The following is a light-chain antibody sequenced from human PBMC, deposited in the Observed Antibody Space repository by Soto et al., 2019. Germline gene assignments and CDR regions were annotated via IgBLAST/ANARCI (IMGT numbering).Light chain of an antibody. Sequence: QSALTQPASVSGSPGQSITSSCTGTSSDVGAFNFVSWYQQHPGKAPKLVIYDVRHRPSGVSDRFSGSKSGNTASLTIYGLQAEDEADYYCTSHTTTSPPVLFGGGTKLTVL. CDR3: TSHTTTSPPVL. V-gene: IGLV2-14*03. J-gene: IGLJ2*01. CDR1: SSDVGAFNF. CDR2: DVR.